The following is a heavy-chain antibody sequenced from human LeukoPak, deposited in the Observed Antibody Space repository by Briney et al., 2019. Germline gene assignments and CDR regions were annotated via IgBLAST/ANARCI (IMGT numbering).Heavy chain of an antibody. V-gene: IGHV1-69*02. CDR1: GGTFSSYT. CDR2: IIPILGIA. D-gene: IGHD3-22*01. CDR3: APTSNFYDSSGPWGYFDL. Sequence: SVKVSCKASGGTFSSYTISWVRQAPGQGLEWMGRIIPILGIANYAQKFQGRVTITADESTNTAHMELSGLRSEDTAVYYCAPTSNFYDSSGPWGYFDLWGRGTLVTVSS. J-gene: IGHJ2*01.